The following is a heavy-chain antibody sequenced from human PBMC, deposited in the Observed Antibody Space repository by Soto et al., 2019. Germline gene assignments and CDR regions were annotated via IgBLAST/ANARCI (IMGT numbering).Heavy chain of an antibody. Sequence: GGSLRLSCAASGFTFSSYGMHWVRQAPGKGLEWVAVISYDGSNKYYADSVKGRFTISRDNSKNTLYLQMNSLRAEDTAVYYCAKDIVATMHYYGMDVWGQGTTVTVSS. D-gene: IGHD5-12*01. CDR1: GFTFSSYG. CDR3: AKDIVATMHYYGMDV. V-gene: IGHV3-30*18. J-gene: IGHJ6*02. CDR2: ISYDGSNK.